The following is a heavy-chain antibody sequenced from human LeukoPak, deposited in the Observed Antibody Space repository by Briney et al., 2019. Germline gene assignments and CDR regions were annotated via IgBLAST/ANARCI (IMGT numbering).Heavy chain of an antibody. Sequence: GGSLRLSCAASGFTFSSYEMNWVRQAPGKGLEWASYISSSGSTIYYADSVKGRFTISRDNAKNSLYLQMNSLRAEDTAVYYCARRASVVVPARYGMDVWGKGTTVTVSS. J-gene: IGHJ6*04. V-gene: IGHV3-48*03. CDR1: GFTFSSYE. CDR2: ISSSGSTI. D-gene: IGHD2-2*01. CDR3: ARRASVVVPARYGMDV.